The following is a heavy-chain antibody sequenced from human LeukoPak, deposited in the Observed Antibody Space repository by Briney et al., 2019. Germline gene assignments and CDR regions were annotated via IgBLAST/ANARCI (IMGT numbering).Heavy chain of an antibody. D-gene: IGHD3-22*01. CDR1: GGSISSSSYY. CDR3: ARTYYDSSGYYPDY. J-gene: IGHJ4*02. CDR2: IYYSGST. Sequence: PSETLSLTCTVSGGSISSSSYYWGWIRQPPGKGLEWIGSIYYSGSTYYNPSLKSRVTISVDTSKNQFSLKLSSVTAADTAVYYCARTYYDSSGYYPDYWGQGTLVTVSS. V-gene: IGHV4-39*07.